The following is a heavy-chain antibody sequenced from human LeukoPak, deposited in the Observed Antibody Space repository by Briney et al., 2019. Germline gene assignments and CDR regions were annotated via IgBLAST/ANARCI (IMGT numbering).Heavy chain of an antibody. V-gene: IGHV1-24*01. Sequence: VASVKASCKVSGYTLTELSMHWVRQAPGKGLEWMGGFDPEDGETIYAQKFQGRVTMTEDTSTDTAYMELSSLRSEDTAVYYCATGYCSSTSCYQWFDYWGQGTLVTVSS. CDR1: GYTLTELS. CDR2: FDPEDGET. J-gene: IGHJ4*02. CDR3: ATGYCSSTSCYQWFDY. D-gene: IGHD2-2*01.